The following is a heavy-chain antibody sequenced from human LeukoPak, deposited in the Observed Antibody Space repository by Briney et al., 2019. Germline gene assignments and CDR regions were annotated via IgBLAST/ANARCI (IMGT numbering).Heavy chain of an antibody. CDR2: IYHSGST. CDR3: ARGRVYYDSSGYYWDYFDY. Sequence: PSETPSLTCAVSGGSISSGGYSWSWIRQPPGKGLEWIGYIYHSGSTYYNPSLKSRVTISVDRSKNQFSLKLSSVTAADTAVYYCARGRVYYDSSGYYWDYFDYWGQGTLVTVSS. J-gene: IGHJ4*02. V-gene: IGHV4-30-2*01. CDR1: GGSISSGGYS. D-gene: IGHD3-22*01.